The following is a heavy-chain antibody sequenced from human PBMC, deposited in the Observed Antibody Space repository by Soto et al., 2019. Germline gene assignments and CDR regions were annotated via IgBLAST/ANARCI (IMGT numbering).Heavy chain of an antibody. D-gene: IGHD3-3*01. CDR3: ARGQRFSDWFDP. V-gene: IGHV4-4*07. J-gene: IGHJ5*02. Sequence: LSLTCTVTGGAISGYYWTWIRQSDGEGLEWIGRIYSSGSTNYNPSLKSRVTISLDTSMNYFSLRLSSVTAADTAVYYCARGQRFSDWFDPWGKGTLVTVAS. CDR2: IYSSGST. CDR1: GGAISGYY.